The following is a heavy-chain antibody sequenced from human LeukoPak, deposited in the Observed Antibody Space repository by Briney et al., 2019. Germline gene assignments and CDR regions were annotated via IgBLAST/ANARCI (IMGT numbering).Heavy chain of an antibody. D-gene: IGHD6-19*01. CDR3: ARAYSSGWYGLHFDY. CDR1: GYTFTSYY. V-gene: IGHV1-46*01. Sequence: ASVKVSCKASGYTFTSYYMHWVRQAPGQGLEWMGIINPSGGSTSYAQKFQGRVTMTRDMSTSTVYMELSSLGSEDTAVYYCARAYSSGWYGLHFDYWGQGTLVTVSS. J-gene: IGHJ4*02. CDR2: INPSGGST.